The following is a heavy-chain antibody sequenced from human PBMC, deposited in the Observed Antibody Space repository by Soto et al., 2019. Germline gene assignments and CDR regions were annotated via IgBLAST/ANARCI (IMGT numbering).Heavy chain of an antibody. CDR3: ASGYSYGGLDS. J-gene: IGHJ4*02. CDR1: GGTFSSYP. Sequence: RXSVKVSCKASGGTFSSYPINWVRQAPGQGLEWMGEIIPIFGTANYAQKFQGRVTITADEFTSTAYMELSSLRSDDTAVYYCASGYSYGGLDSWGQGPLVTVSS. V-gene: IGHV1-69*13. D-gene: IGHD5-18*01. CDR2: IIPIFGTA.